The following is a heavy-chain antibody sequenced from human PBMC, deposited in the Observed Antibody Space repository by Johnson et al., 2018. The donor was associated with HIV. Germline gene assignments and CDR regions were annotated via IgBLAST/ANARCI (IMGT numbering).Heavy chain of an antibody. CDR1: GFTFSSYD. V-gene: IGHV3-13*01. D-gene: IGHD3-22*01. J-gene: IGHJ3*02. CDR2: IGTAGDT. CDR3: TRVARGDSSGHDAFDI. Sequence: VQLVESGGGLVQPGGSLRLSCAASGFTFSSYDMHWVRQVTGKGLEWVSAIGTAGDTYYPGSVKGRFTISRANATNSLYLQMNSLRAGDTAVYYCTRVARGDSSGHDAFDIWGQGTMVTVSS.